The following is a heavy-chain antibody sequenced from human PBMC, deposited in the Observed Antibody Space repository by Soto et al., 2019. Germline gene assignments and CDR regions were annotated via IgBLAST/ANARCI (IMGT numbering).Heavy chain of an antibody. J-gene: IGHJ4*02. V-gene: IGHV4-39*01. CDR1: GGSISSSSYY. CDR2: IYYSGST. D-gene: IGHD3-10*01. Sequence: QLQLQESGPGLVKPSETLSLTCTVSGGSISSSSYYWGWIRQPPGKGLEWIGSIYYSGSTYYNPSRKSRVTISVDTSKNQFSLKLSSVTAADTAVYYCARHRITMVRGVRPYYFDYWGQGTLVTVSS. CDR3: ARHRITMVRGVRPYYFDY.